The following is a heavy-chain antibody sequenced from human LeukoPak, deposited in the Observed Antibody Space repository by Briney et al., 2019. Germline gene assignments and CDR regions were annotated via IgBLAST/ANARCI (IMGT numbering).Heavy chain of an antibody. CDR1: GYTFTAYY. CDR3: ASLGSGSSPIIDFDY. D-gene: IGHD3-10*01. Sequence: GASVKVSCKVSGYTFTAYYMHWVRQAPGQGLEWMGIIDPSGGGTSYAQKFQGRVTLTRDTSTSIVYMELSSLTSEDTAVYYCASLGSGSSPIIDFDYWGQGTLVTVCS. V-gene: IGHV1-46*01. J-gene: IGHJ4*02. CDR2: IDPSGGGT.